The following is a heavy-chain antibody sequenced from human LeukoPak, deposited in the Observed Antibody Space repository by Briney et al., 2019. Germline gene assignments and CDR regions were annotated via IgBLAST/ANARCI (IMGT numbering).Heavy chain of an antibody. D-gene: IGHD4-17*01. CDR2: MNPNSGNT. CDR1: GYTFTSYG. V-gene: IGHV1-8*01. CDR3: ARDEDYGIFVNVDY. J-gene: IGHJ4*02. Sequence: ASVKVSCKASGYTFTSYGINWVRQATGQGLEWMGWMNPNSGNTGYAQKFQGRVTMTRNTSISTAYMELSSLRSEDTAVYYCARDEDYGIFVNVDYWGQGTLVTVSS.